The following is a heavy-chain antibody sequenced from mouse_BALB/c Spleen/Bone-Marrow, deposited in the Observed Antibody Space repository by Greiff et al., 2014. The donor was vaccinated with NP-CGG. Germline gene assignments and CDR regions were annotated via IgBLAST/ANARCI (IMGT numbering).Heavy chain of an antibody. CDR1: GYTFTRYW. V-gene: IGHV1S81*02. J-gene: IGHJ2*01. CDR2: LNPSNGHT. D-gene: IGHD2-4*01. CDR3: ARMITTRGFDY. Sequence: QVQLQQPGAELLKPGTSVKLSCKASGYTFTRYWMHWVKQRPGQGLEWIGELNPSNGHTNYNRKFKNKATVTVDKSSSTAYTQLSSLTSEDSAVYYCARMITTRGFDYWGQGTTLTVSS.